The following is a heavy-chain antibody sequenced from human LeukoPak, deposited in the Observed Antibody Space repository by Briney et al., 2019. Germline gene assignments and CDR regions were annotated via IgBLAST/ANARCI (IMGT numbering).Heavy chain of an antibody. CDR1: GYTFTSYY. J-gene: IGHJ5*02. V-gene: IGHV1-46*01. D-gene: IGHD3-22*01. CDR2: INPSGGST. Sequence: ASVKVSCKASGYTFTSYYMHWVRQAPGQGLEWMGIINPSGGSTSYAQKFQGRVTMTRDTSTSTVYMELSSLRSEDTAVYYCARARRITMIVVANNWFDPWGQGTLVTVSS. CDR3: ARARRITMIVVANNWFDP.